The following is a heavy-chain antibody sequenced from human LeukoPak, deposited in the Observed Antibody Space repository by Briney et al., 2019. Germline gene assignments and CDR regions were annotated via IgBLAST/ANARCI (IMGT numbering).Heavy chain of an antibody. J-gene: IGHJ6*02. CDR3: ARYFALDV. Sequence: GGSLRLSCATSGFTFSDSWMHWVRQPPGKGPVWVSRIKSGGSMTAYADFVKGRFTISRDNAKDTLYLQMNSLGAEDTAVYYCARYFALDVWGQGTTVTVSS. CDR2: IKSGGSMT. D-gene: IGHD3-9*01. V-gene: IGHV3-74*01. CDR1: GFTFSDSW.